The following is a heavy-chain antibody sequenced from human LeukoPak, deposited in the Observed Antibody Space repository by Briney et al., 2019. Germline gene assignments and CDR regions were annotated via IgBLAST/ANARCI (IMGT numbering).Heavy chain of an antibody. D-gene: IGHD1-7*01. J-gene: IGHJ6*03. CDR2: VNDNGRA. Sequence: PSETLSLTCAVYGGSFSNYYWNWIRQPPGKGLEWLGEVNDNGRANYNPSLMSRVTVSVDTSKNQFSLRLTSVTATDTAVYYCARRWNYGRNYYIDVWGKGATVSVSS. CDR1: GGSFSNYY. V-gene: IGHV4-34*01. CDR3: ARRWNYGRNYYIDV.